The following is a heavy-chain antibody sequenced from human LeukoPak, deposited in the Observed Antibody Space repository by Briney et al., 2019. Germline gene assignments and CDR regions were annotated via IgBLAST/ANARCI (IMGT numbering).Heavy chain of an antibody. J-gene: IGHJ4*02. CDR3: AKGGQWKLLGYFDY. V-gene: IGHV3-74*01. D-gene: IGHD1-26*01. Sequence: TGGSLRLSCAASGFTFSSYWMHWVRQAPGKGLVWVSRVNTDGRTTNYADSVKGRFTISRDNSKNTLYLQMNSLRAEDTAVYYCAKGGQWKLLGYFDYWGQGTLVTVSS. CDR2: VNTDGRTT. CDR1: GFTFSSYW.